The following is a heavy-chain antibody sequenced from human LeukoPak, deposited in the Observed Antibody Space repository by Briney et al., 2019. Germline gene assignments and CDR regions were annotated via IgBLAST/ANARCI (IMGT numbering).Heavy chain of an antibody. CDR1: EYSVSTND. D-gene: IGHD5/OR15-5a*01. Sequence: GGSLRLSCAVSEYSVSTNDMSWVRQFPGGEFEWLSIIYSGGSKFYAASVKGRFTISRDISENTLHLEMNSLRAEDTAVYYCASLRQGWWYFEFWGRGTLVTVSS. J-gene: IGHJ2*01. CDR3: ASLRQGWWYFEF. CDR2: IYSGGSK. V-gene: IGHV3-53*01.